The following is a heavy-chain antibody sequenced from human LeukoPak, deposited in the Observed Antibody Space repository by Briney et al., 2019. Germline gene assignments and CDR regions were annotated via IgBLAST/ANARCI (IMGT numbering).Heavy chain of an antibody. CDR3: ARDLGSGYSPNDAFDI. Sequence: SQTLSLTCTVSGGSISSGSYYWSWIRQPAGTGLEWIGRIYTSGSTNYNPSLKSRVTISVDTSKNQFSLKLSSVTAADTAVYYCARDLGSGYSPNDAFDIWGQGTMVTVSS. CDR1: GGSISSGSYY. D-gene: IGHD3-22*01. CDR2: IYTSGST. V-gene: IGHV4-61*02. J-gene: IGHJ3*02.